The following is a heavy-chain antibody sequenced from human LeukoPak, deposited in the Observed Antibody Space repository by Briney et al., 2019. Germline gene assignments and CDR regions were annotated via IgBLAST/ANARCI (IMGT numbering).Heavy chain of an antibody. V-gene: IGHV5-51*01. CDR2: IYPGDSDT. J-gene: IGHJ6*02. CDR3: ARDRVGGYISYYYYGMDV. CDR1: GYSFTSYW. Sequence: GESLKISCKGSGYSFTSYWIGWVRQMPGKGLGWMGIIYPGDSDTRYSPSFQGQVTISADKSISTAYLQWSSLKASDTAMYYCARDRVGGYISYYYYGMDVWGQGTTVTVSS. D-gene: IGHD5-12*01.